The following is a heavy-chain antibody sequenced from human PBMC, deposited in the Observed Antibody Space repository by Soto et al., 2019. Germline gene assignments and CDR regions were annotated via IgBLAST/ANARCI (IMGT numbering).Heavy chain of an antibody. V-gene: IGHV4-59*08. D-gene: IGHD6-13*01. J-gene: IGHJ4*02. CDR3: ARLSRGAAAGFDY. CDR1: GGSINSYY. Sequence: QVQLQESGPGLVKPSETLSLTCTVSGGSINSYYWSCIRQPPGKGLEWIGYIYYSGSTNYNPSLKSRVTISVDTSKNQFSLKLSSVTAADTAVYYCARLSRGAAAGFDYSGQGTLVTVSS. CDR2: IYYSGST.